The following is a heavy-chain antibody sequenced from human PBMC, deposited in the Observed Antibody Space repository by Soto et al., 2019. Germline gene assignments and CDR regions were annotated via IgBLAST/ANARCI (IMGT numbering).Heavy chain of an antibody. D-gene: IGHD3-10*01. V-gene: IGHV3-53*01. CDR3: ARDRRGDSEEDGKRNYYYGMDV. Sequence: PGGSLRLSCAASGFTVSSNYMSWVRQAPGKGLEWVSVIYSGGSTYYADSVKGRFTISRDNSKNTLYLQMNSLRAEDTAVYYCARDRRGDSEEDGKRNYYYGMDVWGQGTTVTVSS. CDR2: IYSGGST. J-gene: IGHJ6*02. CDR1: GFTVSSNY.